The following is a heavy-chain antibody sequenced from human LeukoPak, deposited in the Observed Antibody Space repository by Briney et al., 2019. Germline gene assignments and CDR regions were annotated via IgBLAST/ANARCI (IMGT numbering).Heavy chain of an antibody. Sequence: SETLSLTCTVSGGSISSGGYYWSWIRQHPGKGLEWIGYIYYSGSTYYNPSLKSRVTISVDTAKNQFSLKLSSVTAADTAVYYCARATYGDYVYWGQGTLVTVSS. CDR1: GGSISSGGYY. D-gene: IGHD4-17*01. V-gene: IGHV4-31*03. CDR3: ARATYGDYVY. CDR2: IYYSGST. J-gene: IGHJ4*02.